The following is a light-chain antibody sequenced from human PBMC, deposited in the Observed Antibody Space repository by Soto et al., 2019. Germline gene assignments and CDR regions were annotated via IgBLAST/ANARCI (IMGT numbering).Light chain of an antibody. CDR3: QKRSNWPLT. J-gene: IGKJ5*01. CDR2: GES. V-gene: IGKV3D-20*02. Sequence: EIVLTQSPGTLSLSPGDSATLSCRASQSVSNNYLAWYQQKPGQAPRLLIYGESNRATGIPDRLSGSGSGTDLTLTISRLEPEDFAVYYCQKRSNWPLTXGQGTRLEIK. CDR1: QSVSNNY.